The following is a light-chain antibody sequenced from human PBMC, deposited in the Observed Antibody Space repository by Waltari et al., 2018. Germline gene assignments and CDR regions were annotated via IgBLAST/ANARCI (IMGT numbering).Light chain of an antibody. J-gene: IGKJ1*01. V-gene: IGKV4-1*01. CDR3: QQYYNTPPT. CDR1: QIVSAYVNNKNY. CDR2: WAS. Sequence: DVVMTPSPDSLTVSLGERATINCTSSQIVSAYVNNKNYLAWYRQKPGQPPKLRISWASTREFGVPDRFSGSGSGTEFTLTISSLQAEDGAVYYCQQYYNTPPTFGQGTKVEIK.